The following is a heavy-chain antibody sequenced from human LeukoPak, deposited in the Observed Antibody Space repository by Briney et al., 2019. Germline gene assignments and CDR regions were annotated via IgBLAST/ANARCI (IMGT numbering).Heavy chain of an antibody. CDR3: AKDIKLDVWSGLFGY. D-gene: IGHD3-3*01. Sequence: PGGSLRLSCAASGFTFDDHAMVSVRQAPGKGLEWVSLISGVGGSTYYADSVKGRFTISRDNSKNSLYLQMNSLRTEDTALYYCAKDIKLDVWSGLFGYCGQGTLVTVSS. J-gene: IGHJ4*02. CDR2: ISGVGGST. V-gene: IGHV3-43*02. CDR1: GFTFDDHA.